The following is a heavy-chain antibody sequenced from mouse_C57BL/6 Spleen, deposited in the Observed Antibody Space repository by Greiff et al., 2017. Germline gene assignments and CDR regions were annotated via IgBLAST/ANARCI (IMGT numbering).Heavy chain of an antibody. Sequence: EVTVVESGGGLVKPGGSLKLSCAASGFTFSDYGMHWVRQAPEKGLEWVAYISSGSSTIYYADTVKGRFTISRDNAKNTLFLQMTGLRSEDTAMYYCARGGTRYFDYWGQGTTLTVSS. J-gene: IGHJ2*01. D-gene: IGHD3-3*01. V-gene: IGHV5-17*01. CDR2: ISSGSSTI. CDR3: ARGGTRYFDY. CDR1: GFTFSDYG.